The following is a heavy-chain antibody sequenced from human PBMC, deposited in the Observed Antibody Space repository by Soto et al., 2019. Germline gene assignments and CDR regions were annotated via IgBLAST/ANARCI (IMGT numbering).Heavy chain of an antibody. CDR2: ISPYNGNT. CDR3: ARDFGSDLSAPGAVFDY. D-gene: IGHD3-3*01. V-gene: IGHV1-18*04. Sequence: ASVKVSCKASGYFFTSYGITWVRQAPGQGLEWMGWISPYNGNTKYAQSFQGRVTMTTDTSTYTAYMELRSLRSDDPAVYYCARDFGSDLSAPGAVFDYWGQGTVVTVSS. CDR1: GYFFTSYG. J-gene: IGHJ4*02.